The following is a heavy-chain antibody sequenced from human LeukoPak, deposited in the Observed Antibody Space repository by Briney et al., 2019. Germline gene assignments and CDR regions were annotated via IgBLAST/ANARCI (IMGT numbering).Heavy chain of an antibody. CDR3: TVSYDYGDENWFDP. J-gene: IGHJ5*02. Sequence: SVKVSCKASGGTFSSYAISWVRQAPGQGLEWMGGIIPIFGTANYAQKFQGRVTITADESTSTACMELSSLRSEDTAVYYCTVSYDYGDENWFDPWGQGTLVTVSS. CDR1: GGTFSSYA. D-gene: IGHD4-17*01. CDR2: IIPIFGTA. V-gene: IGHV1-69*01.